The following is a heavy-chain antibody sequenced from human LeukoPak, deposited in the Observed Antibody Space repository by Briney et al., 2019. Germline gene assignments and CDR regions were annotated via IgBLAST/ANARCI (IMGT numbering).Heavy chain of an antibody. CDR3: VRWGIRLGDYLYPHYYYYGMDV. D-gene: IGHD4-11*01. CDR2: INWNGGST. J-gene: IGHJ6*02. CDR1: GFTFDDYG. V-gene: IGHV3-20*01. Sequence: GGSLRLSCAASGFTFDDYGMSWVRQAPGKGLEWVSGINWNGGSTGYADSVKGRFTISRDNAKNSLYLQMNSLRAEDTALYHCVRWGIRLGDYLYPHYYYYGMDVWGQGTTVTVSS.